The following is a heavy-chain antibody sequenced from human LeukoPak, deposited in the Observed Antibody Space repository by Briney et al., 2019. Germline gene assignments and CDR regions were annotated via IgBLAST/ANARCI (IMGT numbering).Heavy chain of an antibody. V-gene: IGHV4-59*08. CDR2: IYYSGST. CDR1: GGSISSYY. CDR3: AGSLGNIVVVTATGFDP. J-gene: IGHJ5*02. D-gene: IGHD2-21*02. Sequence: SETLSLTCTVSGGSISSYYWSWIRQPPGKGLEWIGYIYYSGSTNYNPSLKSRVTISVDTSKNQFSLKLSSVTAADTAVYYCAGSLGNIVVVTATGFDPWGQGTLVTVSS.